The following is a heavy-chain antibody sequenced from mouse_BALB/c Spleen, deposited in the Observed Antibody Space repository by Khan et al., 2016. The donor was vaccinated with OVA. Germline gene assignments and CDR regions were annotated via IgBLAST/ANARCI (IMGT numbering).Heavy chain of an antibody. CDR1: GFTFTDYY. CDR2: IRNKANGYST. D-gene: IGHD1-3*01. J-gene: IGHJ2*01. Sequence: EVELVESGGGLVQPGGSLGLSCATSGFTFTDYYMSWVRQPPGKALEWLGFIRNKANGYSTEYSASVKGRFTITRDNSQSTLYLQMNILRAEDSATYYCVRNIRDNGFDYWGQGTTLTVSS. V-gene: IGHV7-3*02. CDR3: VRNIRDNGFDY.